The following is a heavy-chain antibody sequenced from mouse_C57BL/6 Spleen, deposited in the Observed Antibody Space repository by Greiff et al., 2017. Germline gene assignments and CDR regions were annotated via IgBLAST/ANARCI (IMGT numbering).Heavy chain of an antibody. V-gene: IGHV1-15*01. CDR1: GYTFTNYE. Sequence: LVESGAELVRPGASVTLSCKASGYTFTNYEMHWVKQTPVHGLEWIGAIDPETGGTAYNQKFKGKAILTADKSSSTAYMELRSLTSEDSAVYYCTREYYGSSFFDYWGQGTTLTVSS. D-gene: IGHD1-1*01. CDR2: IDPETGGT. CDR3: TREYYGSSFFDY. J-gene: IGHJ2*01.